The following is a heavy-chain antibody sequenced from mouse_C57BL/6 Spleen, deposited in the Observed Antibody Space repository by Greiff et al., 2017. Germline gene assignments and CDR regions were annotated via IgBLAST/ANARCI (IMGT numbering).Heavy chain of an antibody. CDR1: GYTFTSYW. CDR3: ARHDGDLGY. CDR2: IDPSDSYT. Sequence: QVQLQQPGAELVMPGASVKLSCKASGYTFTSYWMHWVKQRPGQGLEWIGEIDPSDSYTNYNQKFKGKSTLTVDKSSSTAYMQLISLTSEDSAVYYCARHDGDLGYWGKGTTLTVSS. V-gene: IGHV1-69*01. D-gene: IGHD2-13*01. J-gene: IGHJ2*01.